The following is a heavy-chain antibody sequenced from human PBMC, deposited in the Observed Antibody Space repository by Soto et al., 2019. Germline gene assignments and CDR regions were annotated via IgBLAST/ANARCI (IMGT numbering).Heavy chain of an antibody. Sequence: ASVNVACQASGYTITRYGISCVRMATGQGLEWMGWISAYNGNTNYAQKLQGRVTMTTDTSTSTAYMELRSLRSDDTAVYYCARVLIYGDYVGPFDYWGQGTLVTVSS. CDR1: GYTITRYG. CDR2: ISAYNGNT. V-gene: IGHV1-18*01. J-gene: IGHJ4*02. CDR3: ARVLIYGDYVGPFDY. D-gene: IGHD4-17*01.